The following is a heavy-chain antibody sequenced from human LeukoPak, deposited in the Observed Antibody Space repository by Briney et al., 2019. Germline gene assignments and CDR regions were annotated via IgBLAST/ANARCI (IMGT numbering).Heavy chain of an antibody. Sequence: SVKVSCNTSGHTFPSYYMHWVRQAPGPGLEWMGWINPNSGGTNYAQKFQGRVTMTRDTSISTAYMELSRLRSDDTAVYYCARVYYDSSGFGSFPFFDYWGQGTLVTVSS. D-gene: IGHD3-22*01. CDR3: ARVYYDSSGFGSFPFFDY. CDR1: GHTFPSYY. CDR2: INPNSGGT. V-gene: IGHV1-2*02. J-gene: IGHJ4*02.